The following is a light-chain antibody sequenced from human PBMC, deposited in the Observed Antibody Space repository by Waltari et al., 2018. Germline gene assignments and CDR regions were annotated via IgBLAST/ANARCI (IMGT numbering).Light chain of an antibody. V-gene: IGLV2-8*01. CDR1: SSDVAGYNY. J-gene: IGLJ3*02. Sequence: QSALTQPPSASGSPGQSVTISCTGTSSDVAGYNYVPWYQLHPGKAPKLMIYEVSKRPSGVPDRFSGSKSGNTASLTVSGLQAADEADYYCSSYAGSNNWVFGGGTKLTVL. CDR2: EVS. CDR3: SSYAGSNNWV.